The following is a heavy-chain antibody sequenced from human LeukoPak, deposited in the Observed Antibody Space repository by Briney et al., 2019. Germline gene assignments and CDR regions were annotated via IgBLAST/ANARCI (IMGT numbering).Heavy chain of an antibody. CDR2: ISDDGNNK. D-gene: IGHD2-15*01. V-gene: IGHV3-30*03. Sequence: GGSLRLSCAASGFTFSNYGMHWVRQAPGKGLEWVAVISDDGNNKYYVDPVKGRFTISRDNSKNTLYLQMDSLRAEDTAVYYCAGGLLGCRGGSCYPTDYWGQGTLVIVSS. CDR1: GFTFSNYG. J-gene: IGHJ4*02. CDR3: AGGLLGCRGGSCYPTDY.